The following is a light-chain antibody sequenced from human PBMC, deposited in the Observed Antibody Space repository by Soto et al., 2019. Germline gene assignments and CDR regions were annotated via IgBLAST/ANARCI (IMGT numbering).Light chain of an antibody. CDR3: QQYGSSPPSST. CDR2: GAS. V-gene: IGKV3-20*01. Sequence: TQSPSTLSASVGDRVTITCRASQRVSSGYLAWYQQKPGQAPRLLIYGASNRATDIPDRFSGRGSGTDFTLTISRLEPEDFAVYYCQQYGSSPPSSTLGQGTRLEIK. J-gene: IGKJ5*01. CDR1: QRVSSGY.